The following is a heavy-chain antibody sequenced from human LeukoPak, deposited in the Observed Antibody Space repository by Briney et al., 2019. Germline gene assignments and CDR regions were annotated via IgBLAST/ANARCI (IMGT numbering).Heavy chain of an antibody. CDR3: AREYCSGGSCYSDD. V-gene: IGHV4-39*01. Sequence: SETLSLTCTVSGGSISSSSHYWGWMRQPPGKGLEWIGNIYYSGSTYYNPSLQNRATISVDTSKNQFSLNLSSVTAADTAVYYCAREYCSGGSCYSDDWGQGTLVTVSS. CDR2: IYYSGST. D-gene: IGHD2-15*01. CDR1: GGSISSSSHY. J-gene: IGHJ4*02.